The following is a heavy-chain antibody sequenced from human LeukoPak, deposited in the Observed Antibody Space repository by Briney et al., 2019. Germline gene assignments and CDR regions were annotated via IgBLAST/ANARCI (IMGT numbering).Heavy chain of an antibody. CDR1: GFTFSDHY. J-gene: IGHJ1*01. Sequence: GGSLRLACAASGFTFSDHYMTWIRQAPGKGLGWVAHISNTSRTRNYADSVKGRFTISRDNGGNSLYLQMNSLRVDDTGVYYCARDPSAFRHWGQGTLVIVSS. CDR3: ARDPSAFRH. V-gene: IGHV3-11*01. CDR2: ISNTSRTR.